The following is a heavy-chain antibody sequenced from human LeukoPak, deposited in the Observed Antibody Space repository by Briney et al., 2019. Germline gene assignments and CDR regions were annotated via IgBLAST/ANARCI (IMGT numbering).Heavy chain of an antibody. CDR1: GFTFSSYS. V-gene: IGHV3-15*01. J-gene: IGHJ6*03. Sequence: GGSLRLSCAASGFTFSSYSMNWVRQAPGKGLEWVGRIKSKTDGGTTDYAAPVKGRFTISRDDSKNTLYLQMNSLKTEDTAVYYCTTSGSYYIYYYYYMDVWGKGTTVTISS. D-gene: IGHD1-26*01. CDR2: IKSKTDGGTT. CDR3: TTSGSYYIYYYYYMDV.